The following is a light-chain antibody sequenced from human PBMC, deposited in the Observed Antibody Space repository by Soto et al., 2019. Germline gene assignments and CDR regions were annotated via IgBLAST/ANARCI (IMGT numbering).Light chain of an antibody. V-gene: IGLV2-14*01. CDR3: TSYTSVKTGV. J-gene: IGLJ1*01. CDR2: EVD. CDR1: SSDVGGYNY. Sequence: QSALTQPASVSGSPGQSITISCTGSSSDVGGYNYVSWYQHHPGKVPKLLISEVDIRPSGVSSRFSGSKSGNTASLTISGLQAEDEADYYCTSYTSVKTGVFGTGTKLTVL.